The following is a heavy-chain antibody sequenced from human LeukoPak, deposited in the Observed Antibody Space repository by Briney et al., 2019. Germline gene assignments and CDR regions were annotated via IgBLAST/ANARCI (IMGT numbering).Heavy chain of an antibody. CDR2: ISYDGSNK. CDR1: GFTFSSYA. CDR3: ARVRSNYDAFDI. D-gene: IGHD5-24*01. V-gene: IGHV3-30*04. J-gene: IGHJ3*02. Sequence: GGSLRLSCAASGFTFSSYAMHWVRQAPGKGLKWVAVISYDGSNKYYADSVKGRFTISRDNSKNTLYLQMNSLRAEDTAVYYCARVRSNYDAFDIWGQGTMVTVSS.